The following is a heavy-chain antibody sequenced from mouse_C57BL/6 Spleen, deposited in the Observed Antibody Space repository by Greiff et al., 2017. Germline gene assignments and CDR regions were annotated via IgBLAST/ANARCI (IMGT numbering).Heavy chain of an antibody. V-gene: IGHV1-80*01. D-gene: IGHD3-3*01. J-gene: IGHJ4*01. CDR1: GYAFSSYW. CDR2: IYPGDGDT. CDR3: ARGDVCSVMDS. Sequence: QVQLQQSGAELVKPGASVKISCKASGYAFSSYWMNWVKQRPGKGLEWIGQIYPGDGDTNYNGKFKGKATLTADKSSSTAYMQLSSLTSEDSAVYFCARGDVCSVMDSWGQETPVTLSS.